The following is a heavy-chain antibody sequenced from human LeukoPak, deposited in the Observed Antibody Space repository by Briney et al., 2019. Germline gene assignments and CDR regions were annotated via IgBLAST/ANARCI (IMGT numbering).Heavy chain of an antibody. CDR3: AKGFGYYDSSGYPFDAFDI. D-gene: IGHD3-22*01. CDR2: IYSGGST. Sequence: PGGSLRLSCAASGFTVSSNYMSWVRQAPGKGLEWVSVIYSGGSTYYADSVKGRFTISRDNSKNTLYLQMNSLRAEDTAVYYCAKGFGYYDSSGYPFDAFDIWGQGTMVTVSS. V-gene: IGHV3-53*01. CDR1: GFTVSSNY. J-gene: IGHJ3*02.